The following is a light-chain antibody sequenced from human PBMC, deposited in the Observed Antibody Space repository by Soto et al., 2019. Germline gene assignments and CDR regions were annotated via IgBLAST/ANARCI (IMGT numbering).Light chain of an antibody. CDR1: QSVSNN. Sequence: DIQMTQSPSSLSASVGDRVTITCRASQSVSNNLNWYQQKPGKAPNLLIYNIFNLQNGVSSRFSGSGSETDFTLTISKLQREGLSTCHWPQSYGERTFGQGTKGEIQ. CDR3: PQSYGERT. V-gene: IGKV1-39*01. CDR2: NIF. J-gene: IGKJ1*01.